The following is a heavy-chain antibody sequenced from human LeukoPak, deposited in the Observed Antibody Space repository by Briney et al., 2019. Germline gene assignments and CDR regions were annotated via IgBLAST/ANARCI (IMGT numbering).Heavy chain of an antibody. D-gene: IGHD3-16*01. CDR1: GFTFTTFW. V-gene: IGHV3-7*01. CDR2: INQDGTEE. CDR3: GVGGETFL. Sequence: GGSLRLSCAASGFTFTTFWMAWVRQPPGKGLEWVAYINQDGTEESYVDSVRGRFTISRDNAKSSVYLQMNSLRVEETAVYYWGVGGETFLWGEGTLVTVSS. J-gene: IGHJ1*01.